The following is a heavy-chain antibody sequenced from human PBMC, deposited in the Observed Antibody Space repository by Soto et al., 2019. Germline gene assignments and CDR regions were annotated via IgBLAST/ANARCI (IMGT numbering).Heavy chain of an antibody. CDR1: GFSLSIYG. J-gene: IGHJ4*02. V-gene: IGHV3-33*01. CDR2: IWYEGSNN. CDR3: ARDWDNXVRGVILGY. D-gene: IGHD3-10*02. Sequence: GGSLRLSCAASGFSLSIYGLHWVRQAPGKGLEWVAVIWYEGSNNYIASAVMGRFSVSRDNSKNTLSLQMNSLSADDTAVYYCARDWDNXVRGVILGYWGQGTLVTVSS.